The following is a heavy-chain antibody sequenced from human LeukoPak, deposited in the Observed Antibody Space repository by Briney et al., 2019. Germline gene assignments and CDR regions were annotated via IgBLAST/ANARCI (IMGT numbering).Heavy chain of an antibody. Sequence: PSETLSLTCTVSGGSISSGSYYWSWIRQPPGKGLEWIGYIYYSGSTNYNPSLKSRVTISVDTSKNQFSLKLSSVTAADTAVYYCARESYTTEGWLTPVIGFDIWGQGTMVTVSS. CDR3: ARESYTTEGWLTPVIGFDI. V-gene: IGHV4-61*01. D-gene: IGHD1-26*01. CDR1: GGSISSGSYY. J-gene: IGHJ3*02. CDR2: IYYSGST.